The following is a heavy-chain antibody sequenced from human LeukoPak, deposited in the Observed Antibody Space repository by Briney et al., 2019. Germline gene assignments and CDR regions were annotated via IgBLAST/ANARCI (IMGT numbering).Heavy chain of an antibody. J-gene: IGHJ4*02. CDR1: GFTFSSYE. D-gene: IGHD6-6*01. CDR3: ARRSSSRTFDY. CDR2: ISSSGSTI. V-gene: IGHV3-48*03. Sequence: PGGSLRLSCAASGFTFSSYEMNWVRQAPGKGLEWVSYISSSGSTIYYADSVKGRFTISRDNAKDSPYLQMNSLRAEDTAVYYCARRSSSRTFDYWGQGTLVTVSS.